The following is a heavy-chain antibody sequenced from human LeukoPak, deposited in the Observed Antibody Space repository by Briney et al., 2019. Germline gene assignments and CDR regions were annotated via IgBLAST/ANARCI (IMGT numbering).Heavy chain of an antibody. Sequence: SETLSLTCTVSGYSISSGYYWGWIRQPPGKGLEWIGSIYHSGSTYYNPSLKSRVTISVDTSKNQFSLKLSSVTAADTAVYYCARGGGYDILTGYREIDYWGQGTLVTVSS. CDR1: GYSISSGYY. V-gene: IGHV4-38-2*02. CDR2: IYHSGST. J-gene: IGHJ4*02. D-gene: IGHD3-9*01. CDR3: ARGGGYDILTGYREIDY.